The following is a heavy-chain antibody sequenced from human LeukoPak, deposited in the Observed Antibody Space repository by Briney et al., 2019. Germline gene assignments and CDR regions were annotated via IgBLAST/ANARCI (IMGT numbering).Heavy chain of an antibody. CDR1: GFTFSSYS. V-gene: IGHV3-21*01. CDR2: ISSSSSYI. CDR3: ARERHDAFDI. J-gene: IGHJ3*02. Sequence: GGSLRLSCAASGFTFSSYSMNWVRQAPGKGLEWVSSISSSSSYIYYADSVKGRFTISRDNAKNSLYLQMNSLRAEDAAVYYCARERHDAFDIWGQGTMVTVSS.